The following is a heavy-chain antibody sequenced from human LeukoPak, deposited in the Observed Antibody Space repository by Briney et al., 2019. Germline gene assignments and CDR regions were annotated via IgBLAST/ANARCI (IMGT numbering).Heavy chain of an antibody. CDR3: AKSGQYCSGGSCQNWFDP. V-gene: IGHV3-9*01. CDR1: GFTFGTCA. Sequence: GGSLRLSCAASGFTFGTCAMHWVRQAPGKGLEWVSGISWDSGNTHYADSVKGRFTISRDNAKNSLYLQMNSLRVEDTALYYCAKSGQYCSGGSCQNWFDPWGQGTMVTVCS. D-gene: IGHD2-15*01. CDR2: ISWDSGNT. J-gene: IGHJ5*02.